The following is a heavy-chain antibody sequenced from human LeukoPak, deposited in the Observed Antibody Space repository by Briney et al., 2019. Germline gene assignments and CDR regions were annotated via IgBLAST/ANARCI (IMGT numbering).Heavy chain of an antibody. J-gene: IGHJ4*02. D-gene: IGHD1-26*01. CDR3: AREGGNYYVY. V-gene: IGHV4-59*01. CDR1: GGSISTYY. Sequence: SETLSLTCSASGGSISTYYWNWIRQPPGKGLEWIGYIDHSGNTNYNPSLKSRITISIDTSRNQFSLKLSSVIAADTAVYYCAREGGNYYVYWGQGTLVTVSS. CDR2: IDHSGNT.